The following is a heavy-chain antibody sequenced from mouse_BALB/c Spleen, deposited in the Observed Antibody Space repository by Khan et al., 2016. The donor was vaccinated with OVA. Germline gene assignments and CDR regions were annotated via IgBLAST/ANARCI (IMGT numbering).Heavy chain of an antibody. V-gene: IGHV1-7*01. CDR2: INPSTGYT. J-gene: IGHJ2*01. D-gene: IGHD1-1*01. CDR3: ARRGRRWDFDY. CDR1: GYTFINYW. Sequence: QIQLVQSGAELAKPGASVKMSCKASGYTFINYWILWVKQRPGQGLEWIGYINPSTGYTEYNQNFKDKATLTAEKSSSTAYMQLSSLTSEDSAVYYCARRGRRWDFDYWGQGTTLTVSS.